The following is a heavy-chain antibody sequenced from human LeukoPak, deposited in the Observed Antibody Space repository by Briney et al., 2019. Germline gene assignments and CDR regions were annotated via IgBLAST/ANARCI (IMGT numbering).Heavy chain of an antibody. CDR2: INHSGST. V-gene: IGHV4-34*01. Sequence: PSETLSLTCAVYGGSFSGYYWSWIRQPPGKGLEWIGEINHSGSTNYNPSLKSRVTISVDTSKNQFSLKLSSVTAADTAVYYCARARIAARAGLDYWGQGTLVTVSS. J-gene: IGHJ4*02. CDR1: GGSFSGYY. D-gene: IGHD6-6*01. CDR3: ARARIAARAGLDY.